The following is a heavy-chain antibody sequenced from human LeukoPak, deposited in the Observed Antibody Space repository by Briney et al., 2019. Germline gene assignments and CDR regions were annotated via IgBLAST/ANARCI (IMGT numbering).Heavy chain of an antibody. Sequence: PGRSLRLSCAASGFSINTYPMHWVRQAPGKGLEWVAVISNDGSNKYYADSVKGRFTISRDNSNNTLSLQMNGLRVEDTAVYYCARPDDSESFYRANHYWGRGTLVTVS. CDR2: ISNDGSNK. CDR3: ARPDDSESFYRANHY. D-gene: IGHD3-10*01. J-gene: IGHJ4*02. CDR1: GFSINTYP. V-gene: IGHV3-30*04.